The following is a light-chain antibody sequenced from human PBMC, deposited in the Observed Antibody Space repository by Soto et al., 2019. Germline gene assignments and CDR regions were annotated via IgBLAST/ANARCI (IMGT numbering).Light chain of an antibody. J-gene: IGKJ4*01. V-gene: IGKV1-5*01. CDR2: DAS. CDR1: QSIGSC. CDR3: QQYNSYPHA. Sequence: DIEMTQSPATLSVSPGDRVTMSCRASQSIGSCLAWYQQKPGQAPKLLIYDASTLASGVPSRFSGSGSGTEFTLTISSLQPDDFATYYCQQYNSYPHAFGGGTKVDIK.